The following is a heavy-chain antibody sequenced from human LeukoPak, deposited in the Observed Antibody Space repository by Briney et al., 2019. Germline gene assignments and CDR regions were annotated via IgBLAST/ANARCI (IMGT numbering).Heavy chain of an antibody. Sequence: QAGGSLRLPCAASGFTFSSYAMSWVRQAPGKGLEWASAISGSGGSTYYADSVKGRFTISRDNSKNTLYLQMNSLRAEDTAVYYCAKDREPIGDRGRSSWYRIGGSFDPWGQGTLVTVSS. CDR3: AKDREPIGDRGRSSWYRIGGSFDP. D-gene: IGHD6-13*01. J-gene: IGHJ5*02. CDR1: GFTFSSYA. V-gene: IGHV3-23*01. CDR2: ISGSGGST.